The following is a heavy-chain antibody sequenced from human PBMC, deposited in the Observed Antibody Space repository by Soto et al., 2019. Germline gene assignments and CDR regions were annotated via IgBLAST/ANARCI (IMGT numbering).Heavy chain of an antibody. CDR2: IYYDGNT. V-gene: IGHV4-39*01. CDR3: ARSSIEPRVFMYPFDS. J-gene: IGHJ4*02. D-gene: IGHD6-6*01. CDR1: GDSITSSSHY. Sequence: QLQLQESGPGLVKPSETLSLTCTVSGDSITSSSHYWGWIRQPPGKGLECIANIYYDGNTYYNPSLNSRVAISLDTSNNQFSLRLNSVTAADTAVYYCARSSIEPRVFMYPFDSWGQGTLVTVSS.